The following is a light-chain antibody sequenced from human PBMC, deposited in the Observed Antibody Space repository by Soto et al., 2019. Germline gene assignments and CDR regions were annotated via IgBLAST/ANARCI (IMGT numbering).Light chain of an antibody. CDR2: DVN. Sequence: QSVLTQPASVSGSPGQSITISCAGTSSDVGAYNYVSWYQHHPGKAHKLMIYDVNNRPSGDSNRFSGSKSGNTASLTISWLQAEDEADYYCSSWTSGATYVFGSGTKVTVL. J-gene: IGLJ1*01. CDR1: SSDVGAYNY. CDR3: SSWTSGATYV. V-gene: IGLV2-14*03.